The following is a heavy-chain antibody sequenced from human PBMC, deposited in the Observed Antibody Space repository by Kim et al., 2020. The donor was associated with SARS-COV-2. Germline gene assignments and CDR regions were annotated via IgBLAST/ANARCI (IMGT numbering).Heavy chain of an antibody. J-gene: IGHJ3*02. Sequence: GGSLRLSCAASGFTFNNYAMTWGRQAPGKGLEWVSGISGSGGSTYYADSVKGRFTISRDNSNNTLYLQMSSLRAEDTAVYYCARDRGWMRNVFDIWGQGTMVTVSS. V-gene: IGHV3-23*01. D-gene: IGHD5-12*01. CDR2: ISGSGGST. CDR1: GFTFNNYA. CDR3: ARDRGWMRNVFDI.